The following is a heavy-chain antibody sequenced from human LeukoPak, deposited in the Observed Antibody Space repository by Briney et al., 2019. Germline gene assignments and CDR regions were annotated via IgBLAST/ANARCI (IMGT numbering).Heavy chain of an antibody. CDR1: GFTFSSYS. CDR3: VRDQDYGDFDY. V-gene: IGHV3-48*02. Sequence: GGSLRLSCAASGFTFSSYSMNWVRQAPGKGLEWVSYISSSSSTIYYADSVKGRFTISRDNAKNSLYLQMNSLRDEDTAVYCVRDQDYGDFDYWGQGTLVTVSS. CDR2: ISSSSSTI. J-gene: IGHJ4*02. D-gene: IGHD4/OR15-4a*01.